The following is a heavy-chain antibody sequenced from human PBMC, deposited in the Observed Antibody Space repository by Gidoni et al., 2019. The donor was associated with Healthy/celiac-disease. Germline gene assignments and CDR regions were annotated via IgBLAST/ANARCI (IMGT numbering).Heavy chain of an antibody. V-gene: IGHV4-34*01. J-gene: IGHJ4*02. CDR2: INHSGST. D-gene: IGHD1-1*01. CDR3: ARLRDVEAGTNQYYFDY. CDR1: GGSFSGYY. Sequence: QVQLQQWGAGLLKPSETLSLTCAVYGGSFSGYYWSWIRQPPGKGLEWIGEINHSGSTNYNPSLKSRVTRSVDTSKNQFSLKLSSVTAADTAVYYCARLRDVEAGTNQYYFDYWGQGTLVTVSS.